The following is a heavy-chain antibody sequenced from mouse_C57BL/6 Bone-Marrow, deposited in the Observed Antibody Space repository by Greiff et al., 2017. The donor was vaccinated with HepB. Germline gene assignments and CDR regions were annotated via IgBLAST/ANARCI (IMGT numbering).Heavy chain of an antibody. V-gene: IGHV14-4*01. CDR3: TTWGGSDAMDY. J-gene: IGHJ4*01. D-gene: IGHD1-1*01. Sequence: VQLQQSGAELVRPGASVKLSCTASGFNIKDDYMHWVKQRPEQGLEWIGWIDPENGDTEYASKFQGKATITADTSYNTAYLQLSSLTSEDTAVYYCTTWGGSDAMDYWGQGTSVTVSS. CDR2: IDPENGDT. CDR1: GFNIKDDY.